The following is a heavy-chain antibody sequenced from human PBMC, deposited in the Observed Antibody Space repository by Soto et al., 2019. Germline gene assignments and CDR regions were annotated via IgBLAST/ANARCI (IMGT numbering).Heavy chain of an antibody. V-gene: IGHV1-69*08. CDR1: GGTFSSYT. J-gene: IGHJ4*02. D-gene: IGHD6-13*01. CDR2: IIPILGIA. Sequence: QVQLVQSGAEVKKPGSSVKVSCKASGGTFSSYTISWVRQAPGQGLEWMGRIIPILGIANYAQKFQGRVTITADKSTSTAYMVLSSLRSEDTAVYYCARDLGQYSSSWYEADYWGQGTLVTVSS. CDR3: ARDLGQYSSSWYEADY.